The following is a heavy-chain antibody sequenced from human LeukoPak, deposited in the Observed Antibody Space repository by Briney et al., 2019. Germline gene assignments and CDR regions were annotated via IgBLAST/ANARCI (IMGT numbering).Heavy chain of an antibody. V-gene: IGHV3-20*04. CDR3: ARDPGIVGATLGAFDI. CDR2: INWNGGST. D-gene: IGHD1-26*01. Sequence: PGGSLRLSCAASGFTFDDYGMSWVRQAPGKGLEWVSGINWNGGSTGYADSVKGRFTISRDNAKNSLYLQMNSLRAEDTAVYYCARDPGIVGATLGAFDIWGQGTMVTVSS. CDR1: GFTFDDYG. J-gene: IGHJ3*02.